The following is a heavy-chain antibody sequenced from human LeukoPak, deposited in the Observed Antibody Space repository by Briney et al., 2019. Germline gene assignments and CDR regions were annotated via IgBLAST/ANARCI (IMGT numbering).Heavy chain of an antibody. J-gene: IGHJ3*02. CDR3: ARATGTWGHDGFDI. V-gene: IGHV1-18*01. D-gene: IGHD3-16*01. CDR1: GYTFMSHG. CDR2: VSGSSSNT. Sequence: ASVKVSCKAYGYTFMSHGISWVRQAPGQGLEWMGWVSGSSSNTNYAQRLQGRVTMTTDTSTTTAYMELRSLRSDDTAVYYCARATGTWGHDGFDIWGQGTMVTVSS.